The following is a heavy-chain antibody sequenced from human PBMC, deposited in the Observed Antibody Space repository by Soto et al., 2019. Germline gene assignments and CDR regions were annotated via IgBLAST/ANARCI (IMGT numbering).Heavy chain of an antibody. Sequence: PSETLSLTSTVSGGSISSSSYYWGWIRHPPGKGLEWIGSIYYSGSTYYNPSLKSRVTISVDTSKNQFSLKLSSVTAADTAVYYCARGRKWFYPWGQGTLITVSS. CDR2: IYYSGST. CDR3: ARGRKWFYP. J-gene: IGHJ5*02. CDR1: GGSISSSSYY. V-gene: IGHV4-39*01.